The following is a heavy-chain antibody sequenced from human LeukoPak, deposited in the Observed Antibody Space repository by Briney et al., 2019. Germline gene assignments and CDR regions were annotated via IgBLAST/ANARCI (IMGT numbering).Heavy chain of an antibody. D-gene: IGHD3-10*01. J-gene: IGHJ4*02. Sequence: SETLSLTCAVSGGSFSTYYWSWIRQSPGKGLECIGYIYYSGSTNYNPSLKSRVTISVDTSKNQFSLKLSSVTAADTAVYYCARGHPLGRIIDYGGQGTLVTVSS. CDR2: IYYSGST. CDR1: GGSFSTYY. V-gene: IGHV4-59*01. CDR3: ARGHPLGRIIDY.